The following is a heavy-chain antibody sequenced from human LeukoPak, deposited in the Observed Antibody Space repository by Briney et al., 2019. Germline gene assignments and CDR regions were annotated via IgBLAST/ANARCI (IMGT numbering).Heavy chain of an antibody. Sequence: GASVKVSCKVSGYTLTELSMFWVRQAPGKGLEWMGSFDPEDGKTVYAQKFQGRVTMTEDTSTDTAYMELSSLRSEDTAVYYCAPGYLVTAGLTDVWGQGTTVTVSS. CDR3: APGYLVTAGLTDV. J-gene: IGHJ6*02. CDR2: FDPEDGKT. D-gene: IGHD6-13*01. CDR1: GYTLTELS. V-gene: IGHV1-24*01.